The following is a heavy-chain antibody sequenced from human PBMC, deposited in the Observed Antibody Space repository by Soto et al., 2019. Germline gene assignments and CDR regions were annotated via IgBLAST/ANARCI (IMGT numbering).Heavy chain of an antibody. V-gene: IGHV3-33*01. CDR1: GFTFSSYG. D-gene: IGHD6-6*01. CDR3: AREYSSSPYFFYYGFDV. Sequence: GGSLRLSCAASGFTFSSYGMHWVRQAPGKGLEWVAVIWYDGSQKKYADSVKGRFTISRDNSKYTLSLQMSSLRAEDTAVYYCAREYSSSPYFFYYGFDVWGQGTTVTVSS. CDR2: IWYDGSQK. J-gene: IGHJ6*02.